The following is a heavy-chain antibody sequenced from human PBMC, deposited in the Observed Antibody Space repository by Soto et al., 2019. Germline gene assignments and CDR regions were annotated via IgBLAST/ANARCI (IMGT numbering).Heavy chain of an antibody. CDR1: GGSISSHY. CDR3: ARFNYYGSGSYS. V-gene: IGHV4-59*08. Sequence: PSETLSLTCTISGGSISSHYWSWIRQPPGKGLEWIGYIYYSGSTNYNPSLKSRVTISVDTSKNQFSLKLSSVTAADTAVYYCARFNYYGSGSYSWGQGTLVTVSS. J-gene: IGHJ5*02. D-gene: IGHD3-10*01. CDR2: IYYSGST.